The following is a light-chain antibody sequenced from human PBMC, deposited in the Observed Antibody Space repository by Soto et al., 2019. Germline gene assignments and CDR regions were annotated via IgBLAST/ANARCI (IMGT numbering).Light chain of an antibody. CDR1: NSDVGGYNY. CDR2: EVI. J-gene: IGLJ1*01. Sequence: QSALTQPASVSGSPGQSITISCTGTNSDVGGYNYVSWYQQHPGKAPKLMIYEVIKRPSGVSHRFSGSKSGNTASLTISGLQAEDEADYYCSSYTSSSTYFFGIRTKLTVL. CDR3: SSYTSSSTYF. V-gene: IGLV2-14*01.